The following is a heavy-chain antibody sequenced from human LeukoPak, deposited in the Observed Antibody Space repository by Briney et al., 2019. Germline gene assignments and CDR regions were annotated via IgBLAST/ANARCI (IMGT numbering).Heavy chain of an antibody. CDR2: IKEDGSET. V-gene: IGHV3-7*01. CDR1: GFIFKKYW. Sequence: GGSLRLSCAASGFIFKKYWMNWVRQVPGKGLECLANIKEDGSETYYADSVKGRFTISRDNAKNSLYLQMNSLRAEDTAVYYCARDKKWGITMVRGVPFDLWGRGTLVTVSS. CDR3: ARDKKWGITMVRGVPFDL. D-gene: IGHD3-10*01. J-gene: IGHJ2*01.